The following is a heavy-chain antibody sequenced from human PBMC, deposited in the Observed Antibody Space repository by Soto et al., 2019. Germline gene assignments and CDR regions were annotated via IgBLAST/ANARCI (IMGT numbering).Heavy chain of an antibody. V-gene: IGHV3-30-3*01. CDR2: ISYDGSNK. J-gene: IGHJ4*02. CDR1: GFTFSSYA. CDR3: ARGPSSLPRFDY. Sequence: GGSLRLSCAAAGFTFSSYAMHWVRQAPGKGLEGVAAISYDGSNKYYVDSVKGRVTISRDNSKNTLYLQMNSLRAEDTAVYYCARGPSSLPRFDYWGQGTLVTVSS. D-gene: IGHD2-2*01.